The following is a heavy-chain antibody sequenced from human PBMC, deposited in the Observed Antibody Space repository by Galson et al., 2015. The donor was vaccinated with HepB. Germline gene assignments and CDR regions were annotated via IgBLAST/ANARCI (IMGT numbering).Heavy chain of an antibody. V-gene: IGHV1-69*13. CDR1: GGTFSTYA. D-gene: IGHD3-22*01. Sequence: SVKVSCKASGGTFSTYAISWVRQAPGQGLEWMGGIIPIFGTANYAQKFQGRVTITADESMRTAYMDLSSLTSEDTAVYYCARGAYYDSSGFYYAYWGQGTLVTVSS. J-gene: IGHJ4*01. CDR3: ARGAYYDSSGFYYAY. CDR2: IIPIFGTA.